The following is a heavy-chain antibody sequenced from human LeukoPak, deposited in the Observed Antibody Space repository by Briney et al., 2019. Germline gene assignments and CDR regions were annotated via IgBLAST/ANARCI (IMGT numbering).Heavy chain of an antibody. J-gene: IGHJ4*02. V-gene: IGHV1-2*06. CDR3: ARDAYYYDSSGYCDY. CDR2: INPNSGGT. D-gene: IGHD3-22*01. CDR1: GYTFTGYY. Sequence: ASVKVSCKASGYTFTGYYMHWVRQAPGRGLEWMGRINPNSGGTNYAQKFQGRVTMTRDTSISTAYMELSRLRSDDTAVYYCARDAYYYDSSGYCDYWGQGTLVTVSS.